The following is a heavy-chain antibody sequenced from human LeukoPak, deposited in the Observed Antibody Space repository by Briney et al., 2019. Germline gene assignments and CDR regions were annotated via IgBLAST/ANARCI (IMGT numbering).Heavy chain of an antibody. J-gene: IGHJ4*02. CDR2: INHSGST. Sequence: SETLSLTCAVYGGSFSGYYWSWIRQPPGKGLEWIGEINHSGSTNYNPSLKSRVTISVDTSKIQFSLKLSSVTAADTAVYYCASGTYDFWSGYYDYWGQGTLVTVSS. CDR3: ASGTYDFWSGYYDY. V-gene: IGHV4-34*01. D-gene: IGHD3-3*01. CDR1: GGSFSGYY.